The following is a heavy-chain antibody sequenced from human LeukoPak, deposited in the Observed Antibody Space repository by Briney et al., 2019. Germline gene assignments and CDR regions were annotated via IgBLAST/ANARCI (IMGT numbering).Heavy chain of an antibody. Sequence: KPSETLSLTCTVSAGSISSSSHYWGWIRQPPGKGLEWIGSIYCSGSTYYIPSLESRVTISVDTSKNQFSLKLSSVTAADTAVYYCARQGDSKMSSRFDYWGQGTLVTVSS. CDR2: IYCSGST. J-gene: IGHJ4*02. D-gene: IGHD3-22*01. CDR1: AGSISSSSHY. CDR3: ARQGDSKMSSRFDY. V-gene: IGHV4-39*01.